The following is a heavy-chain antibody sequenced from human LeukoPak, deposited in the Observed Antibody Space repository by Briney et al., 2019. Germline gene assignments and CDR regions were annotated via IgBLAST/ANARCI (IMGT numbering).Heavy chain of an antibody. D-gene: IGHD2-15*01. CDR2: IKQDGSEI. V-gene: IGHV3-7*01. J-gene: IGHJ4*02. CDR1: GFTFSTYW. Sequence: GGSLRLSCATSGFTFSTYWMSWVRQVPGKGLEWVANIKQDGSEIYYVDSVKGRFTISRDNAKNSLFLQMNNLRAEDTAVYYCARDKVEGPTLFDYWGQGTLVTVSS. CDR3: ARDKVEGPTLFDY.